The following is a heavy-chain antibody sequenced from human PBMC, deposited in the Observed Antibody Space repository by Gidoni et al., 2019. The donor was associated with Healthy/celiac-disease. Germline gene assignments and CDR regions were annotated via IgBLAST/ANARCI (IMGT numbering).Heavy chain of an antibody. V-gene: IGHV1-18*01. J-gene: IGHJ3*02. CDR2: ISAYNGNT. CDR3: AYHSLVAGWVGAFDI. Sequence: LEWMGWISAYNGNTNYAQKLQGRVTMTTDTSTSTAYMELRSLRSDDTAVYYCAYHSLVAGWVGAFDIWGQGTMVTVSS. D-gene: IGHD2-15*01.